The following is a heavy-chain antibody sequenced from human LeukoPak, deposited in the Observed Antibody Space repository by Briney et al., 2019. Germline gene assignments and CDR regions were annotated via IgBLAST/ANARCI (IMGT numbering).Heavy chain of an antibody. V-gene: IGHV1-69*04. CDR1: GGTFSSYA. D-gene: IGHD3-22*01. CDR3: AVDSSGYYYEVGYFDY. CDR2: IIPILGIA. Sequence: GASVKVSCKASGGTFSSYAISWVRQAPGQGLEWMGRIIPILGIANYAQKLQGRVTITADKSTSTAYMELSSLRSEDTAVYYCAVDSSGYYYEVGYFDYWGQGTLVTVSS. J-gene: IGHJ4*02.